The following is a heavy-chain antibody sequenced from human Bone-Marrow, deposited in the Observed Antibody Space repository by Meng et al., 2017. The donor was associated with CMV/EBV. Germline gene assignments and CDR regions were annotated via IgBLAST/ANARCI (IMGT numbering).Heavy chain of an antibody. CDR2: ISSSSSTK. V-gene: IGHV3-48*04. CDR3: ARDKTHRSNYYDSSGIV. Sequence: GESLKISCAASGFTFSSYSMNWVRQAPGKGLEWVSYISSSSSTKYYADSVKGRFTISRDNAKNSLYLRMNNLRAEDTAVYYCARDKTHRSNYYDSSGIVWGQGALVTVSS. D-gene: IGHD3-22*01. CDR1: GFTFSSYS. J-gene: IGHJ4*02.